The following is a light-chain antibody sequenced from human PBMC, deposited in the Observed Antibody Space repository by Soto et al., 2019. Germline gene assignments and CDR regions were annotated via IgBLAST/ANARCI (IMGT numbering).Light chain of an antibody. V-gene: IGKV1-39*01. Sequence: DIQMTQSPSSLSASVGDRVTITCRASQSISSDLNWYQQELGKAPKVLIYGASNLHSGVPSRFSGSGSGTDFTLIICTLQPEDFKIYYCQQSYSLRVTFGGGTKVDIK. CDR2: GAS. CDR3: QQSYSLRVT. CDR1: QSISSD. J-gene: IGKJ4*01.